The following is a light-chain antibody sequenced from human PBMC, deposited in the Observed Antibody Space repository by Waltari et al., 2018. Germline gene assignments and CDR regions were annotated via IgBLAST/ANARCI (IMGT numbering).Light chain of an antibody. CDR3: QQSFSTLGIT. CDR1: QSISSD. V-gene: IGKV1-39*01. CDR2: AAS. J-gene: IGKJ4*01. Sequence: DIRMTQSPSSLSASVGDRVTITCRASQSISSDLNWYQQKPGKAPKLLIYAASSLQSGVPSRFSGSGSGTDFTPTISSLQPEDFATYYCQQSFSTLGITFGGGTKVEIK.